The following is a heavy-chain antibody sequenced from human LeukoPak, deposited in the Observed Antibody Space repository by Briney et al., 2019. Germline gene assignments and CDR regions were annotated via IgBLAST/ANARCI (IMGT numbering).Heavy chain of an antibody. CDR1: GFTFSSYW. V-gene: IGHV3-74*01. CDR2: INSDGGST. D-gene: IGHD5-18*01. CDR3: ARGIGYTYGLRY. Sequence: GGSLRLSCAASGFTFSSYWMHWVRQAPGKGLVWVSRINSDGGSTSYADSVKGRFAISRDNAKNTLYLQMNSLRAEDTAVYYCARGIGYTYGLRYWGQGTLVTVSS. J-gene: IGHJ4*02.